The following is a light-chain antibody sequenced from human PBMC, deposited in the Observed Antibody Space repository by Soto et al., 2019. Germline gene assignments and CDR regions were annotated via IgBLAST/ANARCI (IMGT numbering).Light chain of an antibody. J-gene: IGLJ1*01. Sequence: QSVLTHPPSVSGSPGQRVTISCTGSSSNLGAGYDVHWYQLLPGTAPKLLIYGNRNRPSGVPDRFSGSKSGTSASLAITGLQAEDEADYYCQSYDNSLGVCYVFGTGTKVTVL. V-gene: IGLV1-40*01. CDR3: QSYDNSLGVCYV. CDR1: SSNLGAGYD. CDR2: GNR.